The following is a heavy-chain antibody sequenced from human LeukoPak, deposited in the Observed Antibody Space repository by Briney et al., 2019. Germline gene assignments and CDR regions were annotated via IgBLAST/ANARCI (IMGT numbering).Heavy chain of an antibody. CDR3: ARDVSDPNPDFDY. D-gene: IGHD2-21*02. Sequence: ASVKVSCKASGYTFTGYYMHWVRQAPGQGLEWMGWISAYNGNTNYAQKLQGRVTMTTDTSTSTAYMELRSLGSDDTAVYYCARDVSDPNPDFDYWGQGTLVTVSS. CDR1: GYTFTGYY. J-gene: IGHJ4*02. V-gene: IGHV1-18*04. CDR2: ISAYNGNT.